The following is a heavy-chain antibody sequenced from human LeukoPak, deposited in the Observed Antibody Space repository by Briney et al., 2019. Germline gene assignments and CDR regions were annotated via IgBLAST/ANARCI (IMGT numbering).Heavy chain of an antibody. Sequence: GGSLRLSCAAPGFTFSSYTMSWVRQAPGKGLEWVSAISGSGGSTYYADSVKGRFTISRDNSNNTLYLQLNSLRAEDTAVYYCAKGRCSGGSCYRIPVYWGQGTLVTVSS. CDR2: ISGSGGST. V-gene: IGHV3-23*01. CDR1: GFTFSSYT. CDR3: AKGRCSGGSCYRIPVY. D-gene: IGHD2-15*01. J-gene: IGHJ4*02.